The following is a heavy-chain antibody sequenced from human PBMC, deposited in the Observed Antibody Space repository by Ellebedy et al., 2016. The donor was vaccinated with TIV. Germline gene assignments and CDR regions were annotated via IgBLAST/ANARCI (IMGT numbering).Heavy chain of an antibody. CDR1: GFSFSNNW. D-gene: IGHD3-10*01. V-gene: IGHV3-7*04. J-gene: IGHJ5*02. CDR3: VRNPLWFGERANWFDP. CDR2: INQNGSEK. Sequence: PGGSLRLSCVASGFSFSNNWMTWVRQAPGRGLEWVANINQNGSEKYYVDSVKGRFTISRDNAKNSLYLQMNSLRAEDTAVYYCVRNPLWFGERANWFDPWGQGTLVTVSS.